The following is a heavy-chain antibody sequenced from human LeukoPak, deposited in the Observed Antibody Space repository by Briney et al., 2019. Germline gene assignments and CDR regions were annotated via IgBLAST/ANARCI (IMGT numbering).Heavy chain of an antibody. D-gene: IGHD6-19*01. CDR2: IWYDGSNK. CDR3: ARDLKVYSSGWIFDY. V-gene: IGHV3-33*08. J-gene: IGHJ4*02. CDR1: GFTFSSYG. Sequence: GRSLRLSCAASGFTFSSYGMQWVRQAPGKGLEWVAVIWYDGSNKYYADSVKGRFTISRDNSKNTLYLQMNSLRAEDTAVYYCARDLKVYSSGWIFDYWGQGTLVTVSS.